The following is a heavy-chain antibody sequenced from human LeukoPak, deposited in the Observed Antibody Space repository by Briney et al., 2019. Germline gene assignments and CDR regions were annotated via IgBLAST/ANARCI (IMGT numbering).Heavy chain of an antibody. CDR2: ISGSGGST. Sequence: GGSLRLSCAASGFTFSSYAMSWVRQAPGKGLEWVSAISGSGGSTYYADSVKGRFTISRDNAKNSLYLQMNSLRAEDTAVYYCAGGPYDYVWGSYRHWGQGTLVTVSS. J-gene: IGHJ4*02. D-gene: IGHD3-16*02. V-gene: IGHV3-23*01. CDR3: AGGPYDYVWGSYRH. CDR1: GFTFSSYA.